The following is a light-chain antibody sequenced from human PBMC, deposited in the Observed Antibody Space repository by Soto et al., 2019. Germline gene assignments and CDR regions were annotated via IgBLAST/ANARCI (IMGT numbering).Light chain of an antibody. Sequence: QSALTQPASVSGSPGQSITISCTGTSSDVGGYNYVSWYQQHPGKAPKLMIYDVSNRPSGVSNRFSGSKSGNTASLTISGLQDEDEADYYCSSYTSSSTLVFGGGTKVNVL. J-gene: IGLJ2*01. CDR1: SSDVGGYNY. V-gene: IGLV2-14*01. CDR3: SSYTSSSTLV. CDR2: DVS.